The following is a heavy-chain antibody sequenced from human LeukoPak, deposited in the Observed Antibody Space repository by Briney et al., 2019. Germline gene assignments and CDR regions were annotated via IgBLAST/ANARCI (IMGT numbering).Heavy chain of an antibody. D-gene: IGHD1-26*01. CDR3: ARQKLQGDNWFDP. CDR1: GGSFSGYY. Sequence: SETLSLTCAVYGGSFSGYYWSWIRQPPGKGLEWIGEINHSGSTNYNPSLKSRVTTSVDTSKNQFSLKLSSVTAADTAVYYCARQKLQGDNWFDPWGQGTLVTVSS. CDR2: INHSGST. J-gene: IGHJ5*02. V-gene: IGHV4-34*01.